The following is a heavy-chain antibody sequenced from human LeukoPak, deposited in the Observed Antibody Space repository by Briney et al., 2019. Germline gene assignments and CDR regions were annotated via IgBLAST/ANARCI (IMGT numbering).Heavy chain of an antibody. J-gene: IGHJ6*02. CDR2: IIPIFGTA. CDR3: ARVGGIVGATFGYYYYGMDV. V-gene: IGHV1-69*13. D-gene: IGHD1-26*01. Sequence: ASVKVSCKASGYTFTGYYMHWVRQAPGQGLEWMGGIIPIFGTANYAQKFQGRVTITADESTSTAYMELSSLRSEGTAVYYCARVGGIVGATFGYYYYGMDVWGQGTTVTVSS. CDR1: GYTFTGYY.